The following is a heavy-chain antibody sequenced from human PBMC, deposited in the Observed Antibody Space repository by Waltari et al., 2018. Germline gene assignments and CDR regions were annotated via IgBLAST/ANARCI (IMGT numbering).Heavy chain of an antibody. CDR1: GGSIRIGSHY. V-gene: IGHV4-61*02. CDR3: ARDYYDSSGYRPNWFDP. J-gene: IGHJ5*02. D-gene: IGHD3-22*01. Sequence: QVQLQESGPGLVKPSQTLSLTCTVPGGSIRIGSHYWRWIRPPAGQGLEWIGRIYTSGSTTYSPSLKSRFTISVDTSKNQFSLKLISVTAADTAVYYCARDYYDSSGYRPNWFDPWGQGTLVTVSS. CDR2: IYTSGST.